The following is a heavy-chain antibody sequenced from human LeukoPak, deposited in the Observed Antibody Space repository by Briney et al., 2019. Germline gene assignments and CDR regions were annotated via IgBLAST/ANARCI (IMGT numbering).Heavy chain of an antibody. CDR2: LWYDGSNK. CDR3: AKDFPSSSQDY. CDR1: GFTFSSYG. J-gene: IGHJ4*02. Sequence: GGSLRLSCAASGFTFSSYGMHWVRQAPGKGLEWVAVLWYDGSNKYYADSVKGRFTISRDNSKNTLYLQMNSLRAEDTAVYYCAKDFPSSSQDYWGQGTLVTVSS. V-gene: IGHV3-33*06. D-gene: IGHD2-2*01.